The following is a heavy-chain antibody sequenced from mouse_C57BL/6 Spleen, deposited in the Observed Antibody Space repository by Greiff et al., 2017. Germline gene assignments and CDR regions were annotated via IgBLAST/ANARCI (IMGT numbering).Heavy chain of an antibody. CDR3: TRIYYDYDGGVDY. D-gene: IGHD2-4*01. Sequence: ESGAELVRPGASVTLSCKASGYTFTDYEMHWVKQTPVHGLEWIGAIDPETGGTAYNQKFKGKAILTADKSSSTAYMELRSLTSEDSAVYYCTRIYYDYDGGVDYWGQGTTLTVSS. CDR2: IDPETGGT. J-gene: IGHJ2*01. CDR1: GYTFTDYE. V-gene: IGHV1-15*01.